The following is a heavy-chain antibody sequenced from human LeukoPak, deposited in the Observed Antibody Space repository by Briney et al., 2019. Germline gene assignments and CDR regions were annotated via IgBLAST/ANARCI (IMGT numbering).Heavy chain of an antibody. CDR3: AKMVMGANWFDP. CDR2: ISWNSGSI. CDR1: GFTFDDYA. Sequence: GGSLRLSCAASGFTFDDYAMHWVRQAPGKGLEWVSGISWNSGSIGYADSVKGRLTISRDNSKNTLYLQTNSLRAEDTAVYYCAKMVMGANWFDPWGQGTLVTVSS. J-gene: IGHJ5*02. D-gene: IGHD3-22*01. V-gene: IGHV3-9*01.